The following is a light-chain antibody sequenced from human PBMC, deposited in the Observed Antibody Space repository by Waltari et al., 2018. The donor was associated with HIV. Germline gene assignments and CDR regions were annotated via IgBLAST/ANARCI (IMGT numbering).Light chain of an antibody. CDR3: GTWDSSQSAWV. CDR2: EKN. Sequence: QSMLTQPPSVSAAPGQRVTISCSGSGSNIENNYISWYQQLPGTAPKLLISEKNKRPAGIPDRFSGSKSGSSATLGITGLQTGDEANYYCGTWDSSQSAWVFGGGTRLTVL. J-gene: IGLJ3*02. CDR1: GSNIENNY. V-gene: IGLV1-51*02.